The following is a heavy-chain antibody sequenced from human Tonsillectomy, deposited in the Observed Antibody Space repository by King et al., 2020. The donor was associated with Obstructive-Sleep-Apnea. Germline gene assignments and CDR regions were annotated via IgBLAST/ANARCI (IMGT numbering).Heavy chain of an antibody. J-gene: IGHJ3*02. CDR3: ARWFGSPHDAFDI. CDR1: GYTFTDYF. Sequence: VQLVQSGAEVKKPGASVKVSCKTSGYTFTDYFIHWVRQAPGQGLEWMGWINPDNGDTNYAQKFQGRVTMTRDTSITTAYVEMNRLRGDDTAIYYCARWFGSPHDAFDIWGQGTVVTVSS. CDR2: INPDNGDT. D-gene: IGHD3-10*01. V-gene: IGHV1-2*02.